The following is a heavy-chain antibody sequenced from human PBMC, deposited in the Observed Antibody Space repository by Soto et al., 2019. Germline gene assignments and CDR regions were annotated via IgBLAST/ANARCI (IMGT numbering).Heavy chain of an antibody. Sequence: ASVKVSCKASGYTFTGYYMHWVRQAPGQGLEWMGWINPNSGGTNYAQKFQGRVTMTRDTSISTAYMELSRLRSDDTAVYYCARDLRFLEWSRHGMDVWGQGTTVTVSS. V-gene: IGHV1-2*02. CDR3: ARDLRFLEWSRHGMDV. CDR2: INPNSGGT. CDR1: GYTFTGYY. J-gene: IGHJ6*02. D-gene: IGHD3-3*01.